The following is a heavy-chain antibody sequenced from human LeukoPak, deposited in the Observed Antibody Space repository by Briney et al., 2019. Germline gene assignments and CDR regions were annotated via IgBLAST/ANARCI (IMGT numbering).Heavy chain of an antibody. CDR2: IYYSGST. CDR1: SGSITSGGYY. CDR3: ARAPKGMTTVRYYYYYYMDV. J-gene: IGHJ6*03. D-gene: IGHD4-11*01. V-gene: IGHV4-31*03. Sequence: SQTLSLTCTVSSGSITSGGYYWNWIRQHPGKGLEWIGYIYYSGSTFYNPSLKSRVTMSVDTSKNQFSLKLSSVTAADTAVYYCARAPKGMTTVRYYYYYYMDVWGKGTTVTVSS.